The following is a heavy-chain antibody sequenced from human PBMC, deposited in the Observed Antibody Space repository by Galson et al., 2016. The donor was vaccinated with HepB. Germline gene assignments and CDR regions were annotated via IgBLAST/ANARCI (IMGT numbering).Heavy chain of an antibody. CDR1: GAILSSYA. V-gene: IGHV1-69*13. CDR2: IIPISPTP. Sequence: SVKVSCKASGAILSSYAISWVRQAPGQGLEWMGVIIPISPTPHYAQKFQGRLTISADEYTGTGYMELSSLRSDDTAVYYCSRDPYYYDPTVLGADHWGQGTLVTVSS. J-gene: IGHJ4*02. CDR3: SRDPYYYDPTVLGADH. D-gene: IGHD3-22*01.